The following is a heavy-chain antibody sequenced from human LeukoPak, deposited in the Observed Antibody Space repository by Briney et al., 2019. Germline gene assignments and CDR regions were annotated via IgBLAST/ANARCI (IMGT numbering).Heavy chain of an antibody. CDR3: ARVGPYSGNYWGDAFDI. V-gene: IGHV1-8*01. J-gene: IGHJ3*02. CDR1: GYTFTSYD. D-gene: IGHD1-26*01. Sequence: ASVKVSCKASGYTFTSYDINWVRQATGQGLEWMGWTNPNSGNTGYAQKFQGRVTMTRNTSISTAYMELSSLRSEDTAVYYCARVGPYSGNYWGDAFDIWGQGTMVTVSS. CDR2: TNPNSGNT.